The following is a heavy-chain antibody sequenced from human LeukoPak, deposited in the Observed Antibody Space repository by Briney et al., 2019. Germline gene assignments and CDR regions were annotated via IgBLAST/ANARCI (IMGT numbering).Heavy chain of an antibody. CDR2: INPKSGGT. J-gene: IGHJ5*02. Sequence: ASVKVSCKASGYTFTGSYIHWVRQAPGQGLEWMGWINPKSGGTNYAQKFQGRVTMTRDTSISTACMELSRLRSDDTAVYYCARDLEQLLYGLLYDWFDPWGQGALVTVSS. D-gene: IGHD2-2*02. CDR3: ARDLEQLLYGLLYDWFDP. V-gene: IGHV1-2*02. CDR1: GYTFTGSY.